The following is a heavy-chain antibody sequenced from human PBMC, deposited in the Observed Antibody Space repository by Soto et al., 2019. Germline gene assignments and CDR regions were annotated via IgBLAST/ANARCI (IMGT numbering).Heavy chain of an antibody. J-gene: IGHJ4*02. CDR3: ARLDLCYDY. D-gene: IGHD2-15*01. V-gene: IGHV4-31*03. CDR2: IHYSGVT. CDR1: VGAITNDGYY. Sequence: QVQLQESGPGLVKPSQTLSLTCNVSVGAITNDGYYWSWIRQHPGKAMEWIGNIHYSGVTSFIQTLKSRAAISADTSQYQFSLKLNSVTAADTAVYYCARLDLCYDYWGQGILVTVSS.